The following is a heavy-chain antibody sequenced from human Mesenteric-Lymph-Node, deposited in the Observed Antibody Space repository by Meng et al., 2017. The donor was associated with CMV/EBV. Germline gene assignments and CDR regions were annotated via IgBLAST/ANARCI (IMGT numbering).Heavy chain of an antibody. Sequence: GESLKISCAASGFTFDEHTMHWVRQAPGKGLEWVSLISRDGGNTYYADSVKGRFTITRNDNKNSLCLEMNSLRTEDTAFYYCAKDIYSGYDYSFEYWGQGTMVTVSS. D-gene: IGHD5-12*01. CDR1: GFTFDEHT. V-gene: IGHV3-43*01. CDR2: ISRDGGNT. J-gene: IGHJ4*01. CDR3: AKDIYSGYDYSFEY.